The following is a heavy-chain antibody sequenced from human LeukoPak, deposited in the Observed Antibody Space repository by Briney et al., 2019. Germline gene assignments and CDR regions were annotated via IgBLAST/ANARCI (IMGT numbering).Heavy chain of an antibody. Sequence: GASVKVSCKASGYTFTSYDINRVRQATGQGLEWMGWMNPNSGNTGYAQKFQGRVTMTRNTSISTAYMELSSLRSEDTAVYYCAGVTMPNEGFDPWGQGTLVTVSS. D-gene: IGHD3-10*01. CDR1: GYTFTSYD. J-gene: IGHJ5*02. CDR3: AGVTMPNEGFDP. CDR2: MNPNSGNT. V-gene: IGHV1-8*01.